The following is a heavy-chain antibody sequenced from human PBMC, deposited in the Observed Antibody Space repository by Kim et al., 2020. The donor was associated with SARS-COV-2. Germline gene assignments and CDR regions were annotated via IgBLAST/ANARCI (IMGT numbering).Heavy chain of an antibody. CDR1: GFTFSSYA. J-gene: IGHJ6*02. V-gene: IGHV3-23*01. CDR3: AKGGRGYSYYYGMDV. D-gene: IGHD3-16*01. Sequence: GGSLRLSCAAYGFTFSSYAMSWVRQAPGKGREWVSAISGSGGSTYYTDSVKGRFTISRDNSKNTLYLQMNSLRAEDTAVYYCAKGGRGYSYYYGMDVWGQGTTVTVSS. CDR2: ISGSGGST.